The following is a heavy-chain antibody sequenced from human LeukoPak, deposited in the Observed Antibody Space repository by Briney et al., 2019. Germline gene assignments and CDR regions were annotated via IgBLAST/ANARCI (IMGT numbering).Heavy chain of an antibody. CDR1: GFTFSNYG. V-gene: IGHV3-74*01. CDR3: ARASKLDDFLDY. Sequence: GGSLRLSCAASGFTFSNYGMSWVRQAPGKGLEWVSRINTDGSSTSYADSVKGRFTISRDNAKNTLYLQMNSLRAEDTAVYYCARASKLDDFLDYWGQGTLVTVSS. J-gene: IGHJ4*02. D-gene: IGHD3-3*01. CDR2: INTDGSST.